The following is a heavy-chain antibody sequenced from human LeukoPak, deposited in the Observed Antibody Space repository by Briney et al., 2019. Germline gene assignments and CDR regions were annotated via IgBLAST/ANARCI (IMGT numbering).Heavy chain of an antibody. V-gene: IGHV4-61*02. D-gene: IGHD1-1*01. J-gene: IGHJ4*02. CDR2: IYTSGST. CDR1: GGSISSGSYY. Sequence: SETLSLTCTVSGGSISSGSYYWSWIRQPAGKGLEWIGRIYTSGSTNYNPSLKSRVTISVDTSKNQFSLKLSSVTAADTAVYYCARGGANWNGNFDYWGQGTLVTVSS. CDR3: ARGGANWNGNFDY.